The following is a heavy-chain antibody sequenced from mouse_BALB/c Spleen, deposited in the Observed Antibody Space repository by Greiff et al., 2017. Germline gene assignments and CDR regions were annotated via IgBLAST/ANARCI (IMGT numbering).Heavy chain of an antibody. V-gene: IGHV1-87*01. D-gene: IGHD2-3*01. J-gene: IGHJ2*01. CDR2: IYPGDGDT. CDR1: GYTFTSYW. CDR3: ARDGSYYFDY. Sequence: VQLQQSGAELARPGASVKLSCKASGYTFTSYWMQWVKQRPGQGLEWIGAIYPGDGDTRYTQKFKGKATLTADKSSSTAYMQLSSLASEDSAVYYCARDGSYYFDYWGQGTTLTVAS.